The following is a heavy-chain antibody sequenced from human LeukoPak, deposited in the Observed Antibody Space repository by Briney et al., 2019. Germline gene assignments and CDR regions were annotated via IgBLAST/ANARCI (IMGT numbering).Heavy chain of an antibody. Sequence: SQTLSLTCAISGDSVSSNSAAWNWIRQSPSRGLERLGRTYYRSKWSTDYAVFVKSRITINPDTSKNQLSLHLKSVTPEDTAVYYCARMVGNSPDYWGQGTLVTVSS. CDR1: GDSVSSNSAA. J-gene: IGHJ4*02. D-gene: IGHD2/OR15-2a*01. CDR3: ARMVGNSPDY. CDR2: TYYRSKWST. V-gene: IGHV6-1*01.